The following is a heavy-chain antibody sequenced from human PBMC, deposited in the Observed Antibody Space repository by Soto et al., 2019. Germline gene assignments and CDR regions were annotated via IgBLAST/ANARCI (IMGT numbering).Heavy chain of an antibody. CDR3: AAGGGLPRYY. J-gene: IGHJ4*01. CDR2: IYHSGST. Sequence: SETLSLTCTFSGCSISSYYWSWIRQPPGKGLEWIGYIYHSGSTYYNPSLKSRVTISVDRSKNQFSLKLSSVTAADTAVYYCAAGGGLPRYYWGQEPWSPSPQ. CDR1: GCSISSYY. D-gene: IGHD5-12*01. V-gene: IGHV4-59*01.